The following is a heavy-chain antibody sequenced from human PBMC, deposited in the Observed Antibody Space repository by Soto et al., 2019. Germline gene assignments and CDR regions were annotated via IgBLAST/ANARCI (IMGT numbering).Heavy chain of an antibody. CDR2: FDPEDGET. CDR3: ATGVSSGWPYYCYYYGMDV. CDR1: GYTLTELS. V-gene: IGHV1-24*01. J-gene: IGHJ6*02. D-gene: IGHD6-19*01. Sequence: ASVKVSCKVSGYTLTELSMHWVRQAPGKGLEWMGGFDPEDGETIYAQKFQGRVTMTEDTSTDTAYMELSSLRSEDTAVYYCATGVSSGWPYYCYYYGMDVWGQGTTVTVSS.